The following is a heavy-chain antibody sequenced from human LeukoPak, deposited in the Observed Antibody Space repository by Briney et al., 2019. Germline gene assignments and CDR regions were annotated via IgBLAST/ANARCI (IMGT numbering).Heavy chain of an antibody. CDR1: GGSFSGYY. J-gene: IGHJ6*02. D-gene: IGHD6-19*01. V-gene: IGHV4-34*01. CDR2: INHSGST. Sequence: PSETLSLTCAVYGGSFSGYYWSWIRQPPGKRLEWIGEINHSGSTNYNPSLKSRVTISVDTSKNQFSLKLSSVTAADTAVYYCARGSSLLSGWSGYYYGMDVWGQGTTVTVSS. CDR3: ARGSSLLSGWSGYYYGMDV.